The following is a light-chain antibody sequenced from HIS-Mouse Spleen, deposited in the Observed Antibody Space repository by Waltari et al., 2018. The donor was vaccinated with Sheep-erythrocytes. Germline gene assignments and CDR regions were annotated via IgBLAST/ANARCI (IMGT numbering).Light chain of an antibody. CDR3: CSYAGSYNHV. J-gene: IGLJ1*01. CDR1: SSDVGGYNY. V-gene: IGLV2-11*01. CDR2: DVS. Sequence: QSALTQHRPVSGSPGPSVTIPCTGTSSDVGGYNYVSWYQQHPGKAPKLMIYDVSKRPSGVPDRFSGSKSGNTASLTISGLQAEDEADYYCCSYAGSYNHVFATGTKVTVL.